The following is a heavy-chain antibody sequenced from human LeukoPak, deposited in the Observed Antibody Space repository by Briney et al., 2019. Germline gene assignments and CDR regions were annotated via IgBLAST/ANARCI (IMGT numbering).Heavy chain of an antibody. CDR1: GGSISSSGSY. CDR2: IYSSGST. D-gene: IGHD1-26*01. CDR3: AGVSGSRSFDY. Sequence: SETLSLTCTVSGGSISSSGSYWSWIRQPAGKGLEWIGRIYSSGSTNYNPSLKSRLTISVDTSKNQFSLKLSSVTAADTAVYYCAGVSGSRSFDYWGQGTLVTVSA. J-gene: IGHJ4*02. V-gene: IGHV4-61*02.